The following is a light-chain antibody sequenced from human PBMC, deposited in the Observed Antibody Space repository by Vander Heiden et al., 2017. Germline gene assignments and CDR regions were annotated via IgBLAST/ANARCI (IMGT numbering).Light chain of an antibody. CDR1: PSRLHSNGYNY. V-gene: IGKV2-28*01. CDR2: LGS. J-gene: IGKJ2*01. Sequence: DIVVTQSPLSLLVTPGEPASIYCRSSPSRLHSNGYNYLDWYLQKPGQAPRLLIYLGSNRASGVPDRFSGSGSGTDFTLKISSVEAEDVGVYYCMQDVQSPYTFGQGTKLEIK. CDR3: MQDVQSPYT.